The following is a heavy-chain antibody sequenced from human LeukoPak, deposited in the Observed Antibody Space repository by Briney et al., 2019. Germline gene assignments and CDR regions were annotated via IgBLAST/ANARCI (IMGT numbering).Heavy chain of an antibody. CDR3: AKSTDIVVVPAAIGEHDYYYYGMDV. CDR1: GFTFSNYA. D-gene: IGHD2-2*01. J-gene: IGHJ6*02. Sequence: GGSLRLSCAASGFTFSNYAMSWVRQAPGKGLEWVSAVSKNGDSTYYAHSVKGRFTISRDNSKNTLYLQMNSLRAEDTAVYYCAKSTDIVVVPAAIGEHDYYYYGMDVWGQGTTVTVSS. CDR2: VSKNGDST. V-gene: IGHV3-23*01.